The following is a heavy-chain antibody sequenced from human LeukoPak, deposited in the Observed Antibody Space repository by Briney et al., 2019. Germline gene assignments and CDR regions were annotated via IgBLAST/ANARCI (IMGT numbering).Heavy chain of an antibody. CDR3: ASTYCSGGSCYGKWWFDP. CDR1: GYTFTSYA. Sequence: ASVKVSCKASGYTFTSYAMHCVRQAPGQRLEWMGWINAGNGNTKYSQKFQGRVTITRDTSASTAYMELSSLRSEDTAVYYCASTYCSGGSCYGKWWFDPWGQGTLVTVSS. V-gene: IGHV1-3*01. D-gene: IGHD2-15*01. J-gene: IGHJ5*02. CDR2: INAGNGNT.